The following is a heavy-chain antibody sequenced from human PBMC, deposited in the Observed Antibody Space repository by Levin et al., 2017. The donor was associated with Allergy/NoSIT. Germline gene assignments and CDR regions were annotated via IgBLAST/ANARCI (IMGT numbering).Heavy chain of an antibody. V-gene: IGHV3-23*01. CDR1: GFTFTSYA. CDR3: AEARWVY. J-gene: IGHJ4*02. CDR2: ISGSDGST. D-gene: IGHD4-23*01. Sequence: GESLKISCAASGFTFTSYAMSWVRQAPGKGLEWVSGISGSDGSTYYADSVKGRFTISRDNSKKTVTLQMNSLRAEDTAVYYCAEARWVYWGQGTLVTVSP.